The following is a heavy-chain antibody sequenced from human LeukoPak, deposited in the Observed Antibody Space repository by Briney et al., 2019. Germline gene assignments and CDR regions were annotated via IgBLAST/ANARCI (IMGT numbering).Heavy chain of an antibody. CDR3: ARRYYYGSGSPYIDY. CDR2: MNPNSGNT. D-gene: IGHD3-10*01. V-gene: IGHV1-18*01. J-gene: IGHJ4*02. Sequence: ASVTVSCEASGYTFTSYDINWVRQAPGQGLEWMGWMNPNSGNTNYAQKLQGRVTMTTDTSTSTAYMELRSLRSDDTAVYYCARRYYYGSGSPYIDYWGQGTLVTVSS. CDR1: GYTFTSYD.